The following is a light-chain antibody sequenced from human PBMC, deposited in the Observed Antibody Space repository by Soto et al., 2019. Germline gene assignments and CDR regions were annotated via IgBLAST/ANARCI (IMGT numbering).Light chain of an antibody. V-gene: IGKV4-1*01. CDR2: WAS. CDR3: QQYEAVVT. Sequence: DIVMTQSPDSLAVSLGERATINCKSSQTVFYSSNNKNYLAWYQQKPGQPPKLLIYWASARDSGVPDRFSGSGSGTDFTLTISSLQAEDVAIYYCQQYEAVVTFGQGTKVEI. CDR1: QTVFYSSNNKNY. J-gene: IGKJ1*01.